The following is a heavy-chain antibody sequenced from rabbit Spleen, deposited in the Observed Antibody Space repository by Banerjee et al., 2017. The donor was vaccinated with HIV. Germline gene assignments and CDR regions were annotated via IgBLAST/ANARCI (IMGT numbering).Heavy chain of an antibody. J-gene: IGHJ6*01. CDR1: GFSFSSSDY. D-gene: IGHD1-1*01. CDR2: INAATGKP. CDR3: ARGHISSTYWYNLIYYGMDL. Sequence: QSLEESGGDLVKPGASLTLTCTASGFSFSSSDYMCWVRQAPGKGLEWIACINAATGKPVYATWANGRFSISRTSSTTVTLQMTSLTAADTATYFCARGHISSTYWYNLIYYGMDLWGPGTLVTVS. V-gene: IGHV1S40*01.